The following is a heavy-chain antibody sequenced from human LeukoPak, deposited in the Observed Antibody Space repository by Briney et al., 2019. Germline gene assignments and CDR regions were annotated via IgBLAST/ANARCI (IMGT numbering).Heavy chain of an antibody. J-gene: IGHJ6*03. CDR3: ARRMGRRFGERYYYYRYMDV. D-gene: IGHD3-10*01. Sequence: ASVKVSCKASGYTFTGYYMHWVRQAPGQGLEWMGWINPNSGGTNYAQKFQGRVTMTRDTSISTAYMELSRLRSDDTAVYYCARRMGRRFGERYYYYRYMDVWGKGTTVTISS. CDR2: INPNSGGT. CDR1: GYTFTGYY. V-gene: IGHV1-2*02.